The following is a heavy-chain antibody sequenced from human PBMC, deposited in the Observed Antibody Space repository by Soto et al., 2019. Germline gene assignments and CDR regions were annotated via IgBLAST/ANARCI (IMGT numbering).Heavy chain of an antibody. Sequence: PGGSLRLSCAASGFTFSSYGMHWVRQAPGKGLEWVAVIWYDGSNKYYADSVKGRFTISRDNSKNTLYLQMNSLRAEDTAVYYCARAPVVAAPNWFDPWGQGTLVTVS. CDR1: GFTFSSYG. D-gene: IGHD2-15*01. CDR3: ARAPVVAAPNWFDP. V-gene: IGHV3-33*01. CDR2: IWYDGSNK. J-gene: IGHJ5*02.